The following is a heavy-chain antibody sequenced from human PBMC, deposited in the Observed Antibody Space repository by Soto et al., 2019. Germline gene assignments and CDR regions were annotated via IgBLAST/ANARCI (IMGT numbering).Heavy chain of an antibody. Sequence: SETLSLTCTVSGGSIISYYWSWVRQPPGKGLEWIGYIHSSGSTNYNPSLTSRVSMSVDTSKNQFSLKLTSVTAADTAVYYCARQEHTSGYFYPFVYWGQGALVTVSS. CDR3: ARQEHTSGYFYPFVY. J-gene: IGHJ4*02. D-gene: IGHD3-22*01. CDR1: GGSIISYY. CDR2: IHSSGST. V-gene: IGHV4-59*01.